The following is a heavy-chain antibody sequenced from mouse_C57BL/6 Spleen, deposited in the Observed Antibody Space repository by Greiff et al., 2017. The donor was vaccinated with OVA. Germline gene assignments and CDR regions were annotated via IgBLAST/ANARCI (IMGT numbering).Heavy chain of an antibody. CDR2: ISYSGST. V-gene: IGHV3-8*01. CDR1: GYSITSDY. Sequence: EVKLVESGPGLAKPSQTLSLTCSVTGYSITSDYWNWIRKFPGNKLEYMGYISYSGSTYYNPSPKSRISITRDTSKNQYYLQLNSVTTEDTATYYGARYKGSNYRYYAMDYWGQGTSVTVSS. J-gene: IGHJ4*01. CDR3: ARYKGSNYRYYAMDY. D-gene: IGHD2-5*01.